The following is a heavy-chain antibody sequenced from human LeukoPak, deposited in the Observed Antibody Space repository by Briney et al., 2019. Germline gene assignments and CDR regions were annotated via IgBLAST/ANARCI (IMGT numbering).Heavy chain of an antibody. CDR1: GFTFSSYS. J-gene: IGHJ4*02. CDR3: ARTNFYSLDY. Sequence: PGGSLRLSCAASGFTFSSYSMNWVRQAPGKGLEWVSYISSSSSTIYYADSVKGRFTISRDNAENSLYLQMNSLRAEDTAVYYCARTNFYSLDYWGQGTLVTVSS. CDR2: ISSSSSTI. V-gene: IGHV3-48*01. D-gene: IGHD3-9*01.